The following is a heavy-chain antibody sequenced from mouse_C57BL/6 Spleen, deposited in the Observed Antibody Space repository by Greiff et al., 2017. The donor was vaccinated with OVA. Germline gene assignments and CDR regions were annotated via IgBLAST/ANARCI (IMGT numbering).Heavy chain of an antibody. Sequence: QVQLQQSGAELVRPGASVKLSCKASGYTFTDYYINWVKQRPGQGLEWIARIYPGSGNTYYNEKFKGKATLTAEKSSSTAYMQLSSLTSEDSAVYFCARFTVVATNAMDYWGQGTSVTVSS. V-gene: IGHV1-76*01. CDR2: IYPGSGNT. D-gene: IGHD1-1*01. CDR3: ARFTVVATNAMDY. CDR1: GYTFTDYY. J-gene: IGHJ4*01.